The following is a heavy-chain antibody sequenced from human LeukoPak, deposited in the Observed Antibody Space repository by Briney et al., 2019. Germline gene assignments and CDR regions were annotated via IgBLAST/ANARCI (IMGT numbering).Heavy chain of an antibody. CDR3: ARHRGYGSGSGVFDI. CDR2: IYYSGST. CDR1: GGSISSSSYY. V-gene: IGHV4-39*01. J-gene: IGHJ3*02. Sequence: PSETLSLTCTVSGGSISSSSYYWGWIRQPPGKGLEWIGSIYYSGSTYYNPSLKSRVTISVDTSKNQSSLKLSSVTAADTAVYYCARHRGYGSGSGVFDIWGQGTMVTVSS. D-gene: IGHD3-10*01.